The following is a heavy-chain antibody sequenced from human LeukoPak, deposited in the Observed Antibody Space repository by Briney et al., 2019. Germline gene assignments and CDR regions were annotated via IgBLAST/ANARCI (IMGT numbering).Heavy chain of an antibody. J-gene: IGHJ3*02. CDR1: GFTFSSYA. V-gene: IGHV3-23*01. CDR2: NSSSDGST. D-gene: IGHD7-27*01. Sequence: GGSLRLSCAATGFTFSSYAMSWVRQSPGRGLEWVSANSSSDGSTYYADSMKGRFTISRDNSRNTLYLQMNSLRTEDTAIYYCARERPGEDTFDIWGQGTMVTVSS. CDR3: ARERPGEDTFDI.